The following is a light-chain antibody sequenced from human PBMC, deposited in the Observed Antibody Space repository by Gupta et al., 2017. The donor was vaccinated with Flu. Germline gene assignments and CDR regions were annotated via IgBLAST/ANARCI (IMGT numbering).Light chain of an antibody. Sequence: SYVLTQPPSVSVAPVNTAKCTCEGNNVASESVHWYQQKPGQAPLLVVYDDSDRPSGIPERFSGSNSGNTATLTVSRVEAGDEADYFCQVWDRSSDLYVFGTLTKLTVL. CDR1: NVASES. CDR3: QVWDRSSDLYV. CDR2: DDS. V-gene: IGLV3-21*03. J-gene: IGLJ1*01.